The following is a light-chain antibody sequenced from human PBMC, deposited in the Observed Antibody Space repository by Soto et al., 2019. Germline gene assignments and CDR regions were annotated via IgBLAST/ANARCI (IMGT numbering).Light chain of an antibody. CDR2: VNN. V-gene: IGLV1-40*01. Sequence: QLVLTQPPSVSGAPGQRVTISCTGSSSNIGAGYDVHWYQQLPGTAPKLLTYVNNNRPSGVPDRFSGSKSGTSASLAITGLQAEDEADYYCQSYDSSLSGAVVFGGGTQLTVL. J-gene: IGLJ2*01. CDR1: SSNIGAGYD. CDR3: QSYDSSLSGAVV.